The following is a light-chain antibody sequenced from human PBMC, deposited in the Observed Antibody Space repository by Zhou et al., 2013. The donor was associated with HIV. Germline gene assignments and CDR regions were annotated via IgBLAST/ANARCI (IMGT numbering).Light chain of an antibody. CDR1: QDIGTF. J-gene: IGKJ3*01. Sequence: DFHMTQSPSPLSASIGDNVTIICQASQDIGTFLNWYQHKPGEVPKLLIYDGSKLEYGVPSRFTGTGSGAHFVLTIWDLQPEDFATYYCQQHDNPPRRVTFGPGTTVDF. V-gene: IGKV1-33*01. CDR3: QQHDNPPRRVT. CDR2: DGS.